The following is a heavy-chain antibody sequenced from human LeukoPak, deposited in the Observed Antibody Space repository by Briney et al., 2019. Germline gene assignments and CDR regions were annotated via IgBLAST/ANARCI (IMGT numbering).Heavy chain of an antibody. Sequence: GGSLRLSCAASGFTFSSYGMHWVRQAPGKGLEWVAFIRYDGSNKYYADSVKGRFTISRDNSKNTLYLQMNSLRAEDTAVYYCAKEGAVVVIPDYWGQGTLVTVSS. D-gene: IGHD3-22*01. J-gene: IGHJ4*02. CDR2: IRYDGSNK. V-gene: IGHV3-30*02. CDR3: AKEGAVVVIPDY. CDR1: GFTFSSYG.